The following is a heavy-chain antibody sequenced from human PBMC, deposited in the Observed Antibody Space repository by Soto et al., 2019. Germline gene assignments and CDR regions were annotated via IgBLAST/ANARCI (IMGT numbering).Heavy chain of an antibody. V-gene: IGHV1-58*01. CDR3: AAFATTGDAFDV. D-gene: IGHD4-17*01. J-gene: IGHJ3*01. Sequence: SVKVPCKASGFTFTSSPVHWVRHARGQRPEWIGWIVVGSGNTNYAQKFQERVTITRDMSTSTAYMELSSLRSEDTAVYYCAAFATTGDAFDVWGQGTMVAVSS. CDR1: GFTFTSSP. CDR2: IVVGSGNT.